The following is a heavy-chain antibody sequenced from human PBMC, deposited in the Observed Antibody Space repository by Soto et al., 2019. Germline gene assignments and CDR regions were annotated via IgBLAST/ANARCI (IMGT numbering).Heavy chain of an antibody. CDR2: IDPSDSYT. CDR3: ARALQSPDYYDSSGYSDFRYYYYGLDV. CDR1: GYSFTSCW. Sequence: GESLKISCKGSGYSFTSCWISWVRQMPGKGLEWMGRIDPSDSYTNYSPSFQGHVTISADKSISTAYLQWSSLKASDTAMYYCARALQSPDYYDSSGYSDFRYYYYGLDVWGQGTTVSVSS. D-gene: IGHD3-22*01. V-gene: IGHV5-10-1*01. J-gene: IGHJ6*02.